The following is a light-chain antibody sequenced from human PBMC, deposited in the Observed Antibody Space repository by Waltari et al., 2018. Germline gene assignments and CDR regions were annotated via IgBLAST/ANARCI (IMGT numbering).Light chain of an antibody. CDR3: SSYAGSNNYV. J-gene: IGLJ1*01. Sequence: QSALPQPPSASGSPGQSVPIPCTGTSSDIGAYNHLSWYQQHPGKAPKRMIYEVSKRPSGVPDRFSGSKSGNTASLTVSGLQAEDEADYYCSSYAGSNNYVFGTGTKVTVL. CDR2: EVS. V-gene: IGLV2-8*01. CDR1: SSDIGAYNH.